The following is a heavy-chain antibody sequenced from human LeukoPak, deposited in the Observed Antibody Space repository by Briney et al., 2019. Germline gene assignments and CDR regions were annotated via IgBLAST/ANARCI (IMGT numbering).Heavy chain of an antibody. V-gene: IGHV4-34*01. CDR3: ARETWELLKYFDH. Sequence: SETLSLTCAVYGGSFSGYYWSWIRQPPGKGLEWIGEINHSGSTNYNPSLKSRVTISVDTSKNQFSLKLSSVTAADTAVYYCARETWELLKYFDHWGQGTLVTVSS. CDR2: INHSGST. CDR1: GGSFSGYY. D-gene: IGHD1-26*01. J-gene: IGHJ4*02.